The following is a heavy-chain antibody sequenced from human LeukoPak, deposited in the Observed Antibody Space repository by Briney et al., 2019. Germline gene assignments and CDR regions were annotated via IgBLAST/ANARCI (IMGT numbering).Heavy chain of an antibody. Sequence: SETLSLTCTVSGDSISSSYWSWIRQPPGKGLEWIGYIYYSGSTNYNPSLKSRVTISVDTSKNQFSLKLSSVTAADTAVYYCARARYCGGDCYSATDLDYWGQGTLVTVSS. CDR2: IYYSGST. CDR3: ARARYCGGDCYSATDLDY. J-gene: IGHJ4*02. D-gene: IGHD2-21*02. CDR1: GDSISSSY. V-gene: IGHV4-59*01.